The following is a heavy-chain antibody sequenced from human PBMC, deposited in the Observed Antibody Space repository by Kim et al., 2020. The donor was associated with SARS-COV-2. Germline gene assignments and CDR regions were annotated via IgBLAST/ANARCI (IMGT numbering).Heavy chain of an antibody. CDR3: ALECWSTVAYFDY. Sequence: YAVSEKGRLTISRDHAKNSLYLKMNRLRAEETALYYCALECWSTVAYFDYWGQGTLVTVSS. D-gene: IGHD6-19*01. V-gene: IGHV3-9*01. J-gene: IGHJ4*02.